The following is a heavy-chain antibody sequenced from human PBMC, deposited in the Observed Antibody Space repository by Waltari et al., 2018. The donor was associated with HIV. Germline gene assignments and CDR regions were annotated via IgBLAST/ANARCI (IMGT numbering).Heavy chain of an antibody. CDR3: ARVNQDGGNSEPLDY. Sequence: QVQLRQWGAGLLRPSETLSLTCAVYGETFSGYYWSWIRQPPGKGLEWIGEINQSGRTNYNPSLKSRVTMSVDTSKNQFSLRLNFVTAADTAAYYCARVNQDGGNSEPLDYWGQGTLVTVSS. J-gene: IGHJ4*02. CDR1: GETFSGYY. CDR2: INQSGRT. D-gene: IGHD2-21*02. V-gene: IGHV4-34*01.